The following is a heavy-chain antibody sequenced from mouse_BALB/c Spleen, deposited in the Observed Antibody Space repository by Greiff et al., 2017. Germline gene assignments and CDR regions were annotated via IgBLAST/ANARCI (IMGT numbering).Heavy chain of an antibody. CDR1: GYTFTSYW. J-gene: IGHJ2*01. CDR2: INPSNGRT. D-gene: IGHD2-4*01. CDR3: ARGGTMITYFDY. V-gene: IGHV1S81*02. Sequence: QVQLQQPGAELVKPGASVKLSCKASGYTFTSYWMHWVKQRPGQGLEWIGEINPSNGRTNYNVKFKIKATLTVDKSSSTAYMQLSSLTSEDSAVYYCARGGTMITYFDYWGQGTTLTVAS.